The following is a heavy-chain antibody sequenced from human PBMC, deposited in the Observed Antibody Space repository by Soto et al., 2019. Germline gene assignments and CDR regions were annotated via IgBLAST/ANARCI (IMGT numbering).Heavy chain of an antibody. V-gene: IGHV3-21*01. CDR1: GFTFSSYS. CDR3: ARERNDSSGYYYVDAFDI. D-gene: IGHD3-22*01. CDR2: ISSSSSYI. Sequence: KPGGSLRLSCAASGFTFSSYSMNWVRQAPGKGLEWVSSISSSSSYIYYADSVKGRFTISRDNAKNSLYLQMNSLRAEDTAVYYCARERNDSSGYYYVDAFDIWGQGTMVTVS. J-gene: IGHJ3*02.